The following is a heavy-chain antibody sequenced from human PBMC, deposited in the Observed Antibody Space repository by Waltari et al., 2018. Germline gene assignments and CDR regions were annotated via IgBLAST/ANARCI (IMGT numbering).Heavy chain of an antibody. J-gene: IGHJ3*02. CDR3: ARDRDSGSYRYGAFDI. V-gene: IGHV3-53*01. CDR2: IYSGGST. CDR1: GFTVSSNY. D-gene: IGHD1-26*01. Sequence: EVQLVESGGGLIQPGGSLRLSCAASGFTVSSNYMSWVRQAPGKGLGWGSVIYSGGSTYYADSVKGRFTISRDNSKNTLYLQMNSLRAEDTAVYYCARDRDSGSYRYGAFDIWGQGTMVTVSS.